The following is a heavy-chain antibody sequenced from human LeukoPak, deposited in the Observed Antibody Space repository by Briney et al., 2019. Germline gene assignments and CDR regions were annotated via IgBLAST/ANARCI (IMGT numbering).Heavy chain of an antibody. V-gene: IGHV3-23*01. CDR2: MSGSGYHTYYADSDKT. CDR1: GFDFNKYA. Sequence: GGSLRLSCAASGFDFNKYAMSWVRQGPGKRLEWVSAMSGSGYHTYYADSDKTYYADSVKGRFTISRDNSKSTVYLHMNNLRLEDTAIYYCAKGAAIDHWGQGTLVTVSS. J-gene: IGHJ4*02. CDR3: AKGAAIDH.